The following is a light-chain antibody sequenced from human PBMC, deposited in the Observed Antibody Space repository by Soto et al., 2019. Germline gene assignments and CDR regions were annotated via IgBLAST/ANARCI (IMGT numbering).Light chain of an antibody. Sequence: VLTQPPSASGSHGQAFTMSCALTSSDFGAYNYVSWYQQHPGKVPKLMIYEVSKRPAGVPDRFSGSKSGNTASLTVSGLQAEDEADYYCSSYAGSNNFGVFGTGTKVTVL. CDR3: SSYAGSNNFGV. V-gene: IGLV2-8*01. J-gene: IGLJ1*01. CDR2: EVS. CDR1: SSDFGAYNY.